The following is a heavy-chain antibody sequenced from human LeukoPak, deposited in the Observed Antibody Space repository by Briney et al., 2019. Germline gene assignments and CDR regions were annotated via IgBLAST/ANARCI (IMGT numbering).Heavy chain of an antibody. CDR2: INPSGGST. V-gene: IGHV1-46*01. D-gene: IGHD1-26*01. Sequence: ASVKVSCKASGYTFTSYYMHWARQAPGQGLEWMGIINPSGGSTSYAQKFQGRVTMTRDTSTSTVYMELSSLRSEDTAVYYCARETPYSGSLDAFDIWGQGTMVTVSS. CDR1: GYTFTSYY. J-gene: IGHJ3*02. CDR3: ARETPYSGSLDAFDI.